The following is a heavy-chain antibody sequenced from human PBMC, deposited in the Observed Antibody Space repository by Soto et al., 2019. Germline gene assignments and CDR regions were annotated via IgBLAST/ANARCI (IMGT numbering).Heavy chain of an antibody. J-gene: IGHJ4*02. Sequence: QVQLLQSGAEVKKLGASVKVSCKASGYTFTSYGISWVRQAPGQGLEWMGWISTFNSHTDYAQKVQGRVAMTTDRSTGTAYMELRSLRSDDTAVYYCARGPLDYPIPDFDYWGQGTLVTVSS. CDR2: ISTFNSHT. V-gene: IGHV1-18*01. CDR1: GYTFTSYG. D-gene: IGHD2-8*01. CDR3: ARGPLDYPIPDFDY.